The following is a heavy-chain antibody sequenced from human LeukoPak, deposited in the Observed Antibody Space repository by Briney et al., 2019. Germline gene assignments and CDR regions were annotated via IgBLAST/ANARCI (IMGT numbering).Heavy chain of an antibody. CDR1: GGSISSGSYY. CDR2: IYSSGST. CDR3: AVQGFGGVIVATFDY. D-gene: IGHD3-16*02. Sequence: PSETLSLTCTVSGGSISSGSYYWSWIRQPAGKGLEWIGRIYSSGSTNYNPSLKSRVTISVDTSKNQFSLKLSSVTAADTAVYYCAVQGFGGVIVATFDYWGQGTLVTVSS. V-gene: IGHV4-61*02. J-gene: IGHJ4*02.